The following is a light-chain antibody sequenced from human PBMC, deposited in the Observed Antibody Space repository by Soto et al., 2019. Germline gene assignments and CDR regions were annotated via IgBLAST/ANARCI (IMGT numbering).Light chain of an antibody. V-gene: IGKV1-5*01. CDR3: QQYDSYSPT. Sequence: DIQMTQSPSTLSASVGDRVTITCRASQSISNWLAWYQQKPGRAPKFLIYDASSLESGVPSRFSGSVYGTEFTLTISSLQPGDFATYYCQQYDSYSPTFGRGTKVEVK. CDR2: DAS. CDR1: QSISNW. J-gene: IGKJ1*01.